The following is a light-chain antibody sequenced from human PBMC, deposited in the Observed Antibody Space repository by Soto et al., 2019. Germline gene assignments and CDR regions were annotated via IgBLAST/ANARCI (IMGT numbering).Light chain of an antibody. CDR2: EDI. V-gene: IGLV2-23*01. CDR3: CSYAGGASVV. CDR1: SRDIGRYNL. Sequence: QSVLTQPASVSGSPVQSITISCTVTSRDIGRYNLVSWYQQHPGKAPKLIIYEDIERPSGVSDRFSGSKSGNTASLTISGLQTEDEADYYCCSYAGGASVVFGGGTK. J-gene: IGLJ2*01.